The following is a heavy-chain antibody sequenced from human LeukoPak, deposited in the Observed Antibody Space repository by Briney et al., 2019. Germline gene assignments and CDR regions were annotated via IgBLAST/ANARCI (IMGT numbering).Heavy chain of an antibody. Sequence: GGSLRLSCAASGFTFSSYAMSWVRQAPGKGLEWVSAISGSGGSTYYADSVKGRFTISRDNSKNTLYLQMNSLRAEGAAVYYCAKDRALSRVAAGLHFDYWGQGTLVTVSS. CDR1: GFTFSSYA. J-gene: IGHJ4*02. CDR2: ISGSGGST. CDR3: AKDRALSRVAAGLHFDY. V-gene: IGHV3-23*01. D-gene: IGHD2-15*01.